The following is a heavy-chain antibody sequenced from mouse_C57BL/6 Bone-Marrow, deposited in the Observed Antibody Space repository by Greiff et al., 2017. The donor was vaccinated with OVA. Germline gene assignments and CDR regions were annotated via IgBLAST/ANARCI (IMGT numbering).Heavy chain of an antibody. D-gene: IGHD2-4*01. CDR1: GYTFTDYY. Sequence: VKLQQSGAELVRPGASVKLSCKASGYTFTDYYINWVKQRPGQGLEWIARIYPGSGNTYYNEKFKGKATLTAEKSSSTAYMQLSSLTSEDSAVYFCARGDYDYDGYYAMDYWGQGTSVTVSS. CDR3: ARGDYDYDGYYAMDY. J-gene: IGHJ4*01. CDR2: IYPGSGNT. V-gene: IGHV1-76*01.